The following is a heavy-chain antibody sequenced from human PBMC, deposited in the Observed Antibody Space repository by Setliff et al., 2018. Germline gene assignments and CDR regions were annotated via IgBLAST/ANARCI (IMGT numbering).Heavy chain of an antibody. Sequence: GASVKVSCKASGYSFISYDINWVRQAPGQGLEWMGWMNPEGDNTGYAQKFQGRVTMTGHASINTAYMELTSLTSEDTAVYYCVRNPLGPEASTPGGYWGQGTLVTVSS. J-gene: IGHJ4*02. CDR2: MNPEGDNT. D-gene: IGHD3-16*01. V-gene: IGHV1-8*01. CDR1: GYSFISYD. CDR3: VRNPLGPEASTPGGY.